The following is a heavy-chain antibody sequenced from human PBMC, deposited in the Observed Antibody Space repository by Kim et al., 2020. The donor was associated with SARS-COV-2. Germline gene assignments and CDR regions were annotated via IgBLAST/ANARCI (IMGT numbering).Heavy chain of an antibody. D-gene: IGHD3-22*01. J-gene: IGHJ5*02. CDR3: ASAPGYYYDRSGYYYR. CDR2: ISSSSYI. V-gene: IGHV3-21*01. Sequence: GGSLRLSCAASGFTFSSYSMNWVRQAPGKGLEWVSSISSSSYIYYADSVKGRFTISRDNAKNSLYLQMNSLRAEDTAVYYCASAPGYYYDRSGYYYRWGQGTLVTVSS. CDR1: GFTFSSYS.